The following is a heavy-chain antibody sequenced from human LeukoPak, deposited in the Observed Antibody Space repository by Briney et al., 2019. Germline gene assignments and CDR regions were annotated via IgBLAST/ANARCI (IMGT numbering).Heavy chain of an antibody. CDR2: IYHSGST. CDR1: GGSISSSNW. CDR3: AGAPGYDYVWGSYRPFY. V-gene: IGHV4-4*02. Sequence: SGTLSLTCAVSGGSISSSNWWSWVRQPPGKGLEWIGEIYHSGSTNYNPSLKSRVTISVDTSKNQFSLKLSSVTAADTAVYYCAGAPGYDYVWGSYRPFYWGQGTLVTVSS. J-gene: IGHJ4*02. D-gene: IGHD3-16*02.